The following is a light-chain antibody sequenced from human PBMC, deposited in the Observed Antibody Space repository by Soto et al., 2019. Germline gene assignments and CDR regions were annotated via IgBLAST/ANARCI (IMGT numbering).Light chain of an antibody. CDR3: QQYYSTPQT. V-gene: IGKV4-1*01. CDR2: WAS. J-gene: IGKJ2*01. CDR1: QSVLYSSKNKNY. Sequence: DFVMTQSPDSLAVSLGERATINCKSSQSVLYSSKNKNYLAWYQQKPGQPPKLLISWASTRESGVPDRFSGSGSGTDFTLTISSLQAEDVAVYYCQQYYSTPQTFGQGTQLEIK.